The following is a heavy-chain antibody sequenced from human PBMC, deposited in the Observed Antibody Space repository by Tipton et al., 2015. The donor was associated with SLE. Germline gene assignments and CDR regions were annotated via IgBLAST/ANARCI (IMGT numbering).Heavy chain of an antibody. CDR2: ISGSGGST. V-gene: IGHV3-23*01. J-gene: IGHJ4*02. CDR1: GFTFSSYA. CDR3: AKRPTAYYYTYYYDSSGSFDY. Sequence: SLRLSCAASGFTFSSYAMSWVRQAPGKGLEWVSAISGSGGSTYYADSVKGRFTISRDNSKNTLYLQMNSLRAEDTAVYYCAKRPTAYYYTYYYDSSGSFDYWGQGTLVTVSS. D-gene: IGHD3-22*01.